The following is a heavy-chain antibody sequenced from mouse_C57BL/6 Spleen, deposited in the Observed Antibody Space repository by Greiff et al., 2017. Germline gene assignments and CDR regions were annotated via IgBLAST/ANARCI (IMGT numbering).Heavy chain of an antibody. CDR2: IYPGSGNT. CDR1: GYTFTSYG. V-gene: IGHV1-81*01. CDR3: AREGYDDYFDY. Sequence: QVQLQQSGAELARPGASVKLSCKASGYTFTSYGISWVKQRTGQGLEWIGEIYPGSGNTYYNEKFKGKATLTADKSSSTAYLELRSLTSADAAVYFCAREGYDDYFDYWGQGTTLTVSS. D-gene: IGHD2-3*01. J-gene: IGHJ2*01.